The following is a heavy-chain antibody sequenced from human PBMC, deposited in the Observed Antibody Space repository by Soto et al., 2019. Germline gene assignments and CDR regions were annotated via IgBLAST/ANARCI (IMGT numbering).Heavy chain of an antibody. J-gene: IGHJ4*02. CDR3: ARVRGTAGKRYFDY. V-gene: IGHV4-59*01. CDR2: TYYSGST. Sequence: NPSETLSLTCTVSGGSMIAYYWNWMRQPPGKGLQWIGYTYYSGSTTYNPSLKSRVTISVDSSKNQFSLKLDSVTPADTAVYYCARVRGTAGKRYFDYRGPGTLVTISS. D-gene: IGHD6-13*01. CDR1: GGSMIAYY.